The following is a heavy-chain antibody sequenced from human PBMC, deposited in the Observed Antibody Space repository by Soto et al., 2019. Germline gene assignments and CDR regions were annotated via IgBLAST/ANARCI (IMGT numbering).Heavy chain of an antibody. J-gene: IGHJ3*02. V-gene: IGHV3-21*06. D-gene: IGHD6-13*01. Sequence: GSLRLSCVGSGVIFSSHEVNWVRQVPGKGLEWVSGFSSSLNYIYYADSVKGRFTISRENAKNSLFLLMTNLRAEDTAVYYCAREVRPAGGTDGFDMWGQGTMLTVSS. CDR3: AREVRPAGGTDGFDM. CDR2: FSSSLNYI. CDR1: GVIFSSHE.